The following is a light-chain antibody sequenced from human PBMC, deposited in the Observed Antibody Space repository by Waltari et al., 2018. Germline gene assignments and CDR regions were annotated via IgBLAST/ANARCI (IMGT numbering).Light chain of an antibody. J-gene: IGLJ2*01. CDR3: SSYAAGDIWI. CDR1: SSDVGNYNY. CDR2: EVT. V-gene: IGLV2-8*01. Sequence: QSALTQPPSASGSPGQSVTISCTGTSSDVGNYNYVSWFQQHPGKAPKLMFYEVTKRPSGVPDRFSGSKSGNTASLTVSGLQAEDEADYYCSSYAAGDIWIFGGGTKLTVL.